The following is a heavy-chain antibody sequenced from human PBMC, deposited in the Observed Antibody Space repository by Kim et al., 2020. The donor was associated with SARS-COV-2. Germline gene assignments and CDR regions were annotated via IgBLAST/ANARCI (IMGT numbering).Heavy chain of an antibody. D-gene: IGHD5-18*01. J-gene: IGHJ5*02. CDR3: ARGPLYTAMVTLDGKSCWFDP. V-gene: IGHV4-39*01. CDR2: IYYSGST. CDR1: GGSISSSSYY. Sequence: SETLSLTCTVSGGSISSSSYYWGWIRQPPGKGLEWIGSIYYSGSTYYNPSLKSRVTISVDTSKNQFSLKLSSVTAADTAVYYCARGPLYTAMVTLDGKSCWFDPWGQGTLVTVSS.